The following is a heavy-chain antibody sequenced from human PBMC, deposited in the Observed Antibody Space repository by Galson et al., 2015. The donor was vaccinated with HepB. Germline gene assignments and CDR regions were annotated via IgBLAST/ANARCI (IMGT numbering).Heavy chain of an antibody. J-gene: IGHJ4*02. CDR1: GYTFTGYY. V-gene: IGHV1-2*02. CDR3: ARDLGLGRRYCSSTSCYGFWNWGY. CDR2: INPNSGGT. Sequence: SVKVSCKASGYTFTGYYMHWVRQAPGQGLEWMGWINPNSGGTNYAQKFQGRVTMTRDTSISTAYMELSRLRSDETAVYYCARDLGLGRRYCSSTSCYGFWNWGYWGQGTLVTVSS. D-gene: IGHD2-2*01.